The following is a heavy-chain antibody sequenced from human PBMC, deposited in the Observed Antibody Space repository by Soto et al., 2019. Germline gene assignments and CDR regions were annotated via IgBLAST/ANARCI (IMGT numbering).Heavy chain of an antibody. CDR3: ERQSYFDGAGYYFGWADP. CDR2: LNYGGTT. Sequence: SETLSLTCSVSGATMTSSIYYWAWIGQAPGKGLEWIGSLNYGGTTYHSPSLEGRVTMSVDTSKKEFSLNVISVTAADTAIYYCERQSYFDGAGYYFGWADPSGQGTRFTVSS. D-gene: IGHD3-22*01. J-gene: IGHJ5*02. CDR1: GATMTSSIYY. V-gene: IGHV4-39*01.